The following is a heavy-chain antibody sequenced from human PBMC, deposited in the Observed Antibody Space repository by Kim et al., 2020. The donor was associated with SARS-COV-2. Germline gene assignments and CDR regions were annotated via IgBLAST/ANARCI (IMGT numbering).Heavy chain of an antibody. D-gene: IGHD3-10*01. J-gene: IGHJ4*02. V-gene: IGHV3-23*01. CDR1: GFTFSSYA. CDR3: ANPYVFTPGFFDY. Sequence: GGSLRLSCAASGFTFSSYAMSWVRQAPGKGLEWVSAISGSGGSTYYTDSVKGRFTISRDNSKNTLYLQMNSLRAEDTAVYYCANPYVFTPGFFDYWGQGTLVTVSS. CDR2: ISGSGGST.